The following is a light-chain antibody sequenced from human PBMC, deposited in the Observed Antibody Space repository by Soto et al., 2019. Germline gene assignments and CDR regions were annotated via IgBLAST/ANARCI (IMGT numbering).Light chain of an antibody. J-gene: IGLJ1*01. V-gene: IGLV2-14*01. CDR2: EVS. Sequence: QSALTQPASVSGSPGQSITISCTGTSSDVGGYNYVSWYQQHPGKAPKLMIYEVSNRPSGVSNRFSGSKSGNTASLTISGLQAEGEADYYCSSYTSSSTLYVFGTGTKVTGL. CDR1: SSDVGGYNY. CDR3: SSYTSSSTLYV.